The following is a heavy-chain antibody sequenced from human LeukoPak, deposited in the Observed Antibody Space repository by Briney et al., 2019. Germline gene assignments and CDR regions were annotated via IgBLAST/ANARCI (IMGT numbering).Heavy chain of an antibody. CDR3: AKERDTAMVTIDY. J-gene: IGHJ4*02. D-gene: IGHD5-18*01. CDR2: ISGSGGST. Sequence: GGSLRLSCAAPGFTFCSHALSRGRPAPRKGAEWGSAISGSGGSTYHADSVKGRFTISRDNSKNTLYLQMNSLRAEDTAVYYCAKERDTAMVTIDYWGQGTLVTVSS. CDR1: GFTFCSHA. V-gene: IGHV3-23*01.